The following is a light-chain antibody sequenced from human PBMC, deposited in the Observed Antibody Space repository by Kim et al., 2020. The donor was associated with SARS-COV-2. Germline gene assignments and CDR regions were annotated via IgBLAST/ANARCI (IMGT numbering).Light chain of an antibody. CDR1: QSVSSN. Sequence: DIVMTQSPATLYVSPGERATLSCRASQSVSSNLAWYQQKPGQDPRLLIYGASTRATGIPARFSGTGSGTEFTLTISSLQSEDFAVYYCQQYKSWPPGYTVGQGTKLEI. V-gene: IGKV3-15*01. CDR3: QQYKSWPPGYT. J-gene: IGKJ2*01. CDR2: GAS.